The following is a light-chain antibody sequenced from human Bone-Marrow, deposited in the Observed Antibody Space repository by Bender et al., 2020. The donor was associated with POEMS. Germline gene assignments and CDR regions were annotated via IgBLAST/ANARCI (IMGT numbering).Light chain of an antibody. CDR2: SSH. Sequence: QSVLTQPPSASGTPGQRVTISCSGGSFNIGSHAVNWYQHLPRAAPKLLIYSSHRRPSEVPDRFSGSRSGTSASLAISGLQSEDEADYYCAVWDDSLNGWVFGGGTKLTVL. CDR1: SFNIGSHA. J-gene: IGLJ3*02. V-gene: IGLV1-44*01. CDR3: AVWDDSLNGWV.